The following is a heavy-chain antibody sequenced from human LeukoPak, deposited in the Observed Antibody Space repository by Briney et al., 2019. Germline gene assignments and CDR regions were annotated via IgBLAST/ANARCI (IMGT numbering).Heavy chain of an antibody. CDR2: ISYDGSNK. D-gene: IGHD3-10*01. CDR3: AKDLYYYGSGSYYGPDY. V-gene: IGHV3-30*18. CDR1: GFTFSSYG. J-gene: IGHJ4*02. Sequence: GGSLRLSCAAFGFTFSSYGMHWVRQAPGKGLEWVAVISYDGSNKYYADSVKGRFTISRDNSKNTLYLQMNSLRAEDTAVYYCAKDLYYYGSGSYYGPDYWGQGTLVTVSS.